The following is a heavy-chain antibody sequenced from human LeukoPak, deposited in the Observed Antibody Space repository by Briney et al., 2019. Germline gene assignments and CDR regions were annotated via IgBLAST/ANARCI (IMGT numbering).Heavy chain of an antibody. D-gene: IGHD2-15*01. CDR1: GFTFDDYA. CDR3: AKDLTYGSDYYYYGMDV. CDR2: ISWNSGSK. J-gene: IGHJ6*02. V-gene: IGHV3-9*01. Sequence: GGSLRLSCAASGFTFDDYAMHWVRHGPGKGLEWVSGISWNSGSKGYADSVKGRFTISRDNAKNSLYLQMNSLRAEDTALYYCAKDLTYGSDYYYYGMDVWGQGTTVTVSS.